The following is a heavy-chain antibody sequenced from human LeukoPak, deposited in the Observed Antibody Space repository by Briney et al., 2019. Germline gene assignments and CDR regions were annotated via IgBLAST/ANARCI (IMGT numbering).Heavy chain of an antibody. D-gene: IGHD3-16*01. Sequence: ASVKVSCKASGFTFTDYYMHWARQAPGQGLEWMGWINSNTGATNYAQNFQGRVTMTRDTSISTAYMDLSRLTSDDTAMHYCVRDVTRGGFWGQGTLVTVSS. CDR1: GFTFTDYY. CDR2: INSNTGAT. CDR3: VRDVTRGGF. V-gene: IGHV1-2*02. J-gene: IGHJ4*02.